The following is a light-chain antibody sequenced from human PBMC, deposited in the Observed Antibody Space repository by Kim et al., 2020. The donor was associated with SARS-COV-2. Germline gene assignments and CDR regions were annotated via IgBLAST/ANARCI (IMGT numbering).Light chain of an antibody. J-gene: IGLJ2*01. CDR3: LLYYGGALL. V-gene: IGLV7-43*01. CDR2: STN. CDR1: TGAVSGAFY. Sequence: PGGTVTLACASSTGAVSGAFYPSWFQQKPGQAPRALIYSTNYKHSWTPARFSGSLLGGKAALTLSGAQPEDEADYYCLLYYGGALLFGGGTQLTVL.